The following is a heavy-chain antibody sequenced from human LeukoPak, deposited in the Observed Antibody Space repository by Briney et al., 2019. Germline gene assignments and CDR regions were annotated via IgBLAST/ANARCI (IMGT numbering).Heavy chain of an antibody. CDR3: AREAAVAGTGDY. CDR2: ISAYNGNT. CDR1: GYTFTSYG. J-gene: IGHJ4*02. V-gene: IGHV1-18*01. D-gene: IGHD6-19*01. Sequence: ASVKVSCKASGYTFTSYGISWVRQAPGQGLEWMGWISAYNGNTNYAQKLQGRVTVTTDTSTSTAYMELRSLRSDDTAVYYCAREAAVAGTGDYWGQGTLVTVSS.